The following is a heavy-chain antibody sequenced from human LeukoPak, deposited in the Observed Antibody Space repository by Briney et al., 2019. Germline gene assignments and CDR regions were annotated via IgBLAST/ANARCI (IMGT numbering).Heavy chain of an antibody. CDR1: GFTVSSNY. D-gene: IGHD1-7*01. Sequence: GGSLRLSCAASGFTVSSNYMSWVRQAPGKGLEWVSVIYSGGSTYYADSVKGRFTISRDNSKNTLYLQMNSLRAEDTAVYYCARNNWNSNIDYWGQGTLVTVSS. V-gene: IGHV3-66*01. CDR2: IYSGGST. CDR3: ARNNWNSNIDY. J-gene: IGHJ4*02.